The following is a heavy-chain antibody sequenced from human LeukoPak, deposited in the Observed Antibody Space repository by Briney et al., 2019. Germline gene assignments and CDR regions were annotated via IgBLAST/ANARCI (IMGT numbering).Heavy chain of an antibody. CDR1: GGSFSNYY. J-gene: IGHJ4*02. CDR2: IDHSGST. V-gene: IGHV4-34*01. CDR3: ARGHRAGILTGYYTPPRY. Sequence: SETLSLTCAVYGGSFSNYYWTWIRQPPGKGLEWIGEIDHSGSTNYNPSLKSRVTISVDTSKNQFSLKLSSVTAADTAVYYCARGHRAGILTGYYTPPRYWGQGTLVTVSS. D-gene: IGHD3-9*01.